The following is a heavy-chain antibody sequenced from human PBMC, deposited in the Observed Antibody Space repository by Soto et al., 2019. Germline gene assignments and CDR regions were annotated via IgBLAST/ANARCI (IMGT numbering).Heavy chain of an antibody. D-gene: IGHD1-7*01. CDR3: ARNILGGTTDY. CDR1: GYTFTNHA. J-gene: IGHJ4*02. Sequence: ASVKVSCKSSGYTFTNHAIHWVRQAPGQGLEWMGWINAGKGDTKYPQRFQGRVTITRDTSASTAYMELSSLRSEDTAVYYCARNILGGTTDYWGPGTLVTVSS. CDR2: INAGKGDT. V-gene: IGHV1-3*01.